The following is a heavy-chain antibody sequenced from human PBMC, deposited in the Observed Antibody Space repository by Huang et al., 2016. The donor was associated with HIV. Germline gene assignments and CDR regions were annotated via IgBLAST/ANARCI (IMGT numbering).Heavy chain of an antibody. D-gene: IGHD5-18*01. CDR1: GYTFSSFG. Sequence: QVQLVQSGAEVKKPGASVKVSCKASGYTFSSFGISWVRQAPGQGLEWVGWNSVYNGNTKFEKKVQGRLTMTTDTFTSTAYMELRSLRSDDTAVYYCARGGGIQLWLLGYYYMDVWGNGTTVTVSS. CDR3: ARGGGIQLWLLGYYYMDV. J-gene: IGHJ6*03. CDR2: NSVYNGNT. V-gene: IGHV1-18*01.